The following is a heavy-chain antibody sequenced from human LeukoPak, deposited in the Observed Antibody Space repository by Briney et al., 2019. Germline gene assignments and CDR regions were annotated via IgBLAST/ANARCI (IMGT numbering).Heavy chain of an antibody. CDR3: ARDNNIVVVVAAYYMDV. V-gene: IGHV3-7*01. CDR1: GFTFNSYW. D-gene: IGHD2-15*01. J-gene: IGHJ6*03. CDR2: IKQDGSEN. Sequence: GGSLRLSCAASGFTFNSYWMSWVRQAPGKGLEWVANIKQDGSENYYVDSVKGRFTISRDNAKNSLYLQMNSLRAEDTAVYYCARDNNIVVVVAAYYMDVWGKRTTVTVSS.